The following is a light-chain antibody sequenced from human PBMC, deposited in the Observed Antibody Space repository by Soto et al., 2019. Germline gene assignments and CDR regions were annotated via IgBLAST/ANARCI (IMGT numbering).Light chain of an antibody. CDR2: GAS. CDR3: QQYGSSPIT. J-gene: IGKJ5*01. CDR1: QSVNSN. Sequence: IVLTQSPGTLSLSPGERATLSCRASQSVNSNLAWYQQKLGQAPRVLIYGASSRATGIPDRFSGSGSGTDFTLTISRLEPEDFAVYYCQQYGSSPITFGQGTRLEIK. V-gene: IGKV3-20*01.